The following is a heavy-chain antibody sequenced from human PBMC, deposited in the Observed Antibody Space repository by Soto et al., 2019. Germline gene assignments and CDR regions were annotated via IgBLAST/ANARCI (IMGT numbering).Heavy chain of an antibody. V-gene: IGHV3-33*01. D-gene: IGHD3-10*01. J-gene: IGHJ3*01. CDR3: ARGPGSGIHLSTFDG. CDR2: IWYHGNKE. CDR1: GFTFSTYG. Sequence: QVQLVESGGGVVQPGTSLRLSCAASGFTFSTYGMNWVRQAPGKGLEWVALIWYHGNKEDYADSVKGRFPISRDNSKNTVSLQIHSLRAEDTAVYYCARGPGSGIHLSTFDGWGEGTMVTVSS.